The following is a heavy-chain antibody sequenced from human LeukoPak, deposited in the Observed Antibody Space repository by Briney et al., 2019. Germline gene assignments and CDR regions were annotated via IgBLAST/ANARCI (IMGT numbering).Heavy chain of an antibody. D-gene: IGHD3-22*01. J-gene: IGHJ4*02. CDR3: ARAHGYYDSSGYYFLDY. Sequence: GGSLRLSCAASGLIVSSHYMSWVRQAPGKGLEWVSVIYSGGSTYYADSVKGRFTISRDNSKNTLYLQMNSLRAEDTAVYYCARAHGYYDSSGYYFLDYWGQGTLVTVSS. V-gene: IGHV3-66*01. CDR1: GLIVSSHY. CDR2: IYSGGST.